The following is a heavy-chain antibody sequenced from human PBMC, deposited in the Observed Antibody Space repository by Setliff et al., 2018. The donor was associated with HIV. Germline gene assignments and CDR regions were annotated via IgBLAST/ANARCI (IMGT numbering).Heavy chain of an antibody. V-gene: IGHV4-39*01. CDR1: GASIGSSHYY. CDR2: IYYNGSP. Sequence: PSETLSLTCSVSGASIGSSHYYWGWIRQPPGKGLEWVASIYYNGSPFYNPSLKSRVTISVDTSKNQFSLNLSSVTAADTAVYYCARHCGYSPGQIRYYYLDIWGKGTTVTVSS. CDR3: ARHCGYSPGQIRYYYLDI. D-gene: IGHD5-18*01. J-gene: IGHJ6*03.